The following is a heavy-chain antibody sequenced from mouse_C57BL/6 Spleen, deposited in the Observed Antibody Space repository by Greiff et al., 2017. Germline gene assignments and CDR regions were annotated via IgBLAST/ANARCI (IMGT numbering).Heavy chain of an antibody. V-gene: IGHV1-39*01. J-gene: IGHJ3*01. Sequence: VQLQQSGPELVKPGASVQISCKASGYSFTDYNMNWVKQSTGKSLEWIGVINPNYGTTSYNQKFKGKATLTVDQSSSTAYMQLNSLTSEDSAVYYCARENYGNSPLFAYWGQGTLVTVSA. D-gene: IGHD2-1*01. CDR2: INPNYGTT. CDR3: ARENYGNSPLFAY. CDR1: GYSFTDYN.